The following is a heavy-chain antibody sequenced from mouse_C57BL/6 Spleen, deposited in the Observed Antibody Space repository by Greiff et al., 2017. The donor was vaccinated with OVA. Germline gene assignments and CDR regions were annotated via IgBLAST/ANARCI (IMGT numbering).Heavy chain of an antibody. CDR1: GYTFTDYN. V-gene: IGHV1-18*01. CDR2: INPNNGGT. Sequence: EVQLQQSGPELVKPGASVKIPCKASGYTFTDYNMDWVKQSHGKSLEWIGDINPNNGGTIYNQKFKGKATLTVAKSSSTAYMELRSLTSEDTAVYYCAILWRSLRAMDYWGQGTSVTVSS. CDR3: AILWRSLRAMDY. J-gene: IGHJ4*01.